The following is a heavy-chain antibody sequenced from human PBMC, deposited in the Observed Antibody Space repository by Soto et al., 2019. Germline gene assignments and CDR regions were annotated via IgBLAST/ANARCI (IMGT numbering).Heavy chain of an antibody. V-gene: IGHV3-74*01. J-gene: IGHJ6*03. CDR1: GFTFSSYW. Sequence: GGSLRLSCAASGFTFSSYWMHWVRQAPGKGLVWVSRISSDGTSTTYADSVKGRFTVSRDNAKNTLYVQMNSLRAEDTAVYFCARTQYYFYMDVWGKGTTVTVSS. CDR3: ARTQYYFYMDV. CDR2: ISSDGTST.